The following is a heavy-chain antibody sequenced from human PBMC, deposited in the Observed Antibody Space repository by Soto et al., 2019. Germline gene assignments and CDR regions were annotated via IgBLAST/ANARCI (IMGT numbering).Heavy chain of an antibody. CDR3: ARLRYYGMDV. CDR2: IKSKTDGGTT. D-gene: IGHD2-8*01. Sequence: GGSLRLSCAASGFSFSNAWMNWVRQAPGKGLEWVGRIKSKTDGGTTDYAAPVKGRFTISRDDSKNTLYLQWSSLKASDTAMYYCARLRYYGMDVWGQGTTVTVSS. J-gene: IGHJ6*02. V-gene: IGHV3-15*07. CDR1: GFSFSNAW.